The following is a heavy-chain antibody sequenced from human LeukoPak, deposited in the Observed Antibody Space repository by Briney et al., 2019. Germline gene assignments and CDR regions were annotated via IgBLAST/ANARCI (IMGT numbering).Heavy chain of an antibody. CDR3: ARGAPGSYCSGGSCPYFDY. Sequence: ASVKVSCKASGYTFTSYDVNWARQATGQGLEWMGWVNPNSGHTGYAQKFQGRVTMTTNTSISTAYMELSSLRSEDTAVYYCARGAPGSYCSGGSCPYFDYWGQGTLVSVSS. D-gene: IGHD2-15*01. V-gene: IGHV1-8*01. CDR2: VNPNSGHT. J-gene: IGHJ4*02. CDR1: GYTFTSYD.